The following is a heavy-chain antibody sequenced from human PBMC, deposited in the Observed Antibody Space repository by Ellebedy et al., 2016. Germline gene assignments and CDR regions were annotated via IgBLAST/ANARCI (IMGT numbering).Heavy chain of an antibody. CDR1: GGSFSGYY. CDR3: ARGPRSNYYDSSGYYYWFDY. CDR2: INHSGST. J-gene: IGHJ4*02. D-gene: IGHD3-22*01. V-gene: IGHV4-34*01. Sequence: GSLRLXCAVYGGSFSGYYWSWIRQPPGKGLEWIGEINHSGSTNYNPSLKSRVTISVDTSKNQFSLKLSSVTAADTAVYYCARGPRSNYYDSSGYYYWFDYWGQGTLVTVSS.